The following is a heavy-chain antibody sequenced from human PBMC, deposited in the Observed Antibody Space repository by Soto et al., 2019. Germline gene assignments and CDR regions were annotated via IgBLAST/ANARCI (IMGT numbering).Heavy chain of an antibody. Sequence: ASVKVSCKASGYTFITNDINWVRQASGQGLEWMGWMKPSTGDSGSDPDFQGRITMTRDTATSTAYMELSSLKFEDTAVHYCARGGPAAGFDLWGQGSLVTVSS. D-gene: IGHD6-13*01. J-gene: IGHJ5*02. CDR2: MKPSTGDS. CDR3: ARGGPAAGFDL. CDR1: GYTFITND. V-gene: IGHV1-8*01.